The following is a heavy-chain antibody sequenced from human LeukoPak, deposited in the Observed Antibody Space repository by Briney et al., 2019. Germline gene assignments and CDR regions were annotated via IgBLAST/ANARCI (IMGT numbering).Heavy chain of an antibody. CDR3: ARDRRTSYRITMVRGARYPEFDY. Sequence: GASVKVSCKASGYTFTSYGISWVRQAPGQGLEWMGWVSAYNGNTNYAQKLQGRDTMTTDTSTSTAYMELRSLRSDDTAVYYCARDRRTSYRITMVRGARYPEFDYWGQGTLVTVSS. CDR2: VSAYNGNT. D-gene: IGHD3-10*01. CDR1: GYTFTSYG. V-gene: IGHV1-18*01. J-gene: IGHJ4*02.